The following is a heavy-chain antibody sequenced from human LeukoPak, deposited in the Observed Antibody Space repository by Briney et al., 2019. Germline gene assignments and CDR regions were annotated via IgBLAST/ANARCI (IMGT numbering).Heavy chain of an antibody. V-gene: IGHV3-53*01. CDR3: ERAGYYDSSGYPYYFDY. CDR2: IYSGGST. Sequence: PGGSLRLSCAASGFTVSSNYMSWVRQAPGKGLEWVSVIYSGGSTYYADSVKGRFTISRDNSKNTLYLQMNSLRAEDTAVYYCERAGYYDSSGYPYYFDYWGQGTLVTVSS. CDR1: GFTVSSNY. J-gene: IGHJ4*02. D-gene: IGHD3-22*01.